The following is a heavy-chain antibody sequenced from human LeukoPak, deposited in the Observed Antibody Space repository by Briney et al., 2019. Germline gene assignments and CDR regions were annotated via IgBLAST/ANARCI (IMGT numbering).Heavy chain of an antibody. CDR1: GFIFSSYW. CDR3: ARRGAVADAFDT. V-gene: IGHV3-74*01. D-gene: IGHD4-23*01. CDR2: IKSDGSNT. Sequence: GGSLRLSCAASGFIFSSYWMHWVRQAPGKGLVWVSRIKSDGSNTNYADSVKGRFTISRDNAKNTLYLQMNSLRAEDTAVYYCARRGAVADAFDTWGQGTMVTVSS. J-gene: IGHJ3*02.